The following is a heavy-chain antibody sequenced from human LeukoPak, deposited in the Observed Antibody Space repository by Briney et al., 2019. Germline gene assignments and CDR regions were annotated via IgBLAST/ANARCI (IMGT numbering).Heavy chain of an antibody. Sequence: VASVKVSCKASGGTFSSYAISWVRQAPGQGLEWMGRIIPILGIANYAQKFQGRVTITADKSTSTAYMELSSLRSEDTAVYYCARAALTDYYDSSGYYYGHAFDIWGQGTMVTVSS. CDR3: ARAALTDYYDSSGYYYGHAFDI. CDR1: GGTFSSYA. D-gene: IGHD3-22*01. CDR2: IIPILGIA. V-gene: IGHV1-69*04. J-gene: IGHJ3*02.